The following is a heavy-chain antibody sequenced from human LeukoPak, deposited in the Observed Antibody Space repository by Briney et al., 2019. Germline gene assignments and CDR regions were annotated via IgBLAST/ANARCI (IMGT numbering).Heavy chain of an antibody. V-gene: IGHV4-59*01. CDR3: ARESGYYYGMDV. D-gene: IGHD3-10*01. CDR2: IYYSGST. Sequence: SETLSLTCTVSGGSISSYYWSWIRQPPGKGLEWIGYIYYSGSTNYNPSLKSRVTISVDTSKSQFSLKLSPVTAADTAVYYCARESGYYYGMDVWGQGTTVTVSS. CDR1: GGSISSYY. J-gene: IGHJ6*02.